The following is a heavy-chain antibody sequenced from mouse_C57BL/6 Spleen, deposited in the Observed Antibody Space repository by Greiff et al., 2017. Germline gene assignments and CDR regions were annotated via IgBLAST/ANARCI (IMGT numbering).Heavy chain of an antibody. D-gene: IGHD2-5*01. Sequence: QVQLKESGPGILQPSQTLSLTCSFSGFSLSTFGMGVGWIRQPSGKGLEWLAHIWWDYDKYYNPALKSRLTISKDTSKNQVFLKIANVDTADTATYYCARLAYYSNVAGYFDVWGTGTTVTVSS. CDR2: IWWDYDK. CDR3: ARLAYYSNVAGYFDV. CDR1: GFSLSTFGMG. V-gene: IGHV8-8*01. J-gene: IGHJ1*03.